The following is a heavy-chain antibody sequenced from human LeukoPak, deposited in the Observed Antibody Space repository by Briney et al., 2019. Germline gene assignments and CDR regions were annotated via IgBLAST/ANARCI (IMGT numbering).Heavy chain of an antibody. CDR1: GFTFSNYW. Sequence: PGRSLRLSCAASGFTFSNYWINWVRQAPGKGLEWVANINQDGSEKSFVDSVKGRFIISRDNAKNSLYLQMNSLRAEDTAVYYCARSNWFDPWGQGTLVTVSS. CDR2: INQDGSEK. V-gene: IGHV3-7*01. CDR3: ARSNWFDP. J-gene: IGHJ5*02.